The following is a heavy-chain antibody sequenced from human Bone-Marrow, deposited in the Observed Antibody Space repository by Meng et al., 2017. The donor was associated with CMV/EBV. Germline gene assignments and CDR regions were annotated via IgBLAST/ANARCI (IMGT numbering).Heavy chain of an antibody. CDR1: GFTYSSYS. J-gene: IGHJ4*02. CDR3: AREGSEMANDY. D-gene: IGHD5-24*01. V-gene: IGHV3-48*04. CDR2: ISSSGSTI. Sequence: GESLMISCAASGFTYSSYSMNWVRQAPGKGLEWVSYISSSGSTIYYADSVKGRFTITRDNAKNSLYLQMTSLRAEDTAVYYCAREGSEMANDYWGQGTLVTVSS.